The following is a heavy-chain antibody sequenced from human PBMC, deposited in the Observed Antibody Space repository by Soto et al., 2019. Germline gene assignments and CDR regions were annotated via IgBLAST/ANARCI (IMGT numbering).Heavy chain of an antibody. D-gene: IGHD2-2*01. Sequence: SVKVSCKASGYTFTGYYMHWVRQAPGQGLEWMGGIIPIFGTANYAQKFQGRVTITADESTSTAYMELSSLRSEDTAVYYCARKTGHCSSTSCYPQYYYYYGMDVWGQGTTVTVSS. J-gene: IGHJ6*02. CDR3: ARKTGHCSSTSCYPQYYYYYGMDV. V-gene: IGHV1-69*13. CDR1: GYTFTGYY. CDR2: IIPIFGTA.